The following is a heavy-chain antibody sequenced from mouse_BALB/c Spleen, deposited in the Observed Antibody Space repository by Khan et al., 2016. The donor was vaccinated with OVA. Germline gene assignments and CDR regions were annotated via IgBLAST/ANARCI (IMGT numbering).Heavy chain of an antibody. Sequence: QVQLKQSGPGLVAPSQSLSITCTISGFSLTNYGVHWVHQPPGKGLEWLVVIWSDGSTTYNSALKSRLTISKDNSKSQVFLKMNSLQTDDTAVYFCARQPYHHYNIMDYWGQGTSVTVSS. CDR1: GFSLTNYG. CDR2: IWSDGST. V-gene: IGHV2-6-1*01. D-gene: IGHD2-10*01. CDR3: ARQPYHHYNIMDY. J-gene: IGHJ4*01.